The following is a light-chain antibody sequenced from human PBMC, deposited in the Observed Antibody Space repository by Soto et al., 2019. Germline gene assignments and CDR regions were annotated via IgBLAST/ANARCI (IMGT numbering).Light chain of an antibody. J-gene: IGLJ2*01. CDR1: NNDVGGYAY. CDR2: EVS. CDR3: SSYTGDTTPV. V-gene: IGLV2-14*01. Sequence: QSALTQPASVSGSPGQSITISCTGTNNDVGGYAYVSWYQQYPGKAPKLVISEVSNRPSGVSHRFSGSRSGNTASLTISGLQAEDEADYYCSSYTGDTTPVFGGGTKLTVL.